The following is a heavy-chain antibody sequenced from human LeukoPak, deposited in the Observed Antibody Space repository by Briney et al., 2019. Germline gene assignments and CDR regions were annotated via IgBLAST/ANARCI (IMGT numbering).Heavy chain of an antibody. D-gene: IGHD3-22*01. CDR3: ARVIDYYDSSGFDY. CDR1: GGSFSGYY. Sequence: SETLSLTCAVYGGSFSGYYWSWIRQPPGKGLEWIGEINRSGSTNYNPSLKSRVTISVDTSKNQFSLKLSSVTAADTAVYYCARVIDYYDSSGFDYWGQGTLVTVSS. CDR2: INRSGST. V-gene: IGHV4-34*01. J-gene: IGHJ4*02.